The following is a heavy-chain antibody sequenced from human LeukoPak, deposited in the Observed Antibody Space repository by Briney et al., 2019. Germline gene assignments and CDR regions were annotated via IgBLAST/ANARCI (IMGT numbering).Heavy chain of an antibody. J-gene: IGHJ4*02. D-gene: IGHD3-22*01. Sequence: GGSLRLSCAASGFIVSSHYMSWIRQAPGKGLEWVAVIHSDGRIHYAASVKGRFTISRDNSKNTLYLEMNSLRGEDMAVYYCATPERSDTSGYFYWGQGTLVTVSS. CDR2: IHSDGRI. V-gene: IGHV3-53*01. CDR3: ATPERSDTSGYFY. CDR1: GFIVSSHY.